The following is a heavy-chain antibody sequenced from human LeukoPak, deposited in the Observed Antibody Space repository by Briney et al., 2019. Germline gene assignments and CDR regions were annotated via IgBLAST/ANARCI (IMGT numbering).Heavy chain of an antibody. J-gene: IGHJ1*01. CDR3: SKGPYSDSTEWFQY. D-gene: IGHD5-12*01. CDR1: GFSFSSYA. Sequence: GGSLRLSFAASGFSFSSYAMGGVRQAPGKGLEWVSSISGTGGRTYYADSVKGRITISRDNSRNTLSLQMNSLRAEDTAVYFGSKGPYSDSTEWFQYWGQGTLVTVSS. CDR2: ISGTGGRT. V-gene: IGHV3-23*01.